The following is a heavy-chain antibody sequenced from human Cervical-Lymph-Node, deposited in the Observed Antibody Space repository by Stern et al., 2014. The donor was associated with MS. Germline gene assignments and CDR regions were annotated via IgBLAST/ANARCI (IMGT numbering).Heavy chain of an antibody. CDR3: ASLGWSRSGMDV. Sequence: VQLLKSGGGVVQPGRSLRLSCAASGFTFGSYGMHWVRQAPGKGLEWVAVIWYDGSNKYYADSVKGRFTISRDNSKNTLYLQMNSLRAEDTAVYYCASLGWSRSGMDVWGQGTTVTVSS. CDR2: IWYDGSNK. D-gene: IGHD1-14*01. J-gene: IGHJ6*02. V-gene: IGHV3-33*01. CDR1: GFTFGSYG.